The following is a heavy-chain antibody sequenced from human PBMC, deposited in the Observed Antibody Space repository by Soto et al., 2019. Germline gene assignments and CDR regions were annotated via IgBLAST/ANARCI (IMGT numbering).Heavy chain of an antibody. D-gene: IGHD4-17*01. CDR2: IYPGDSDT. CDR1: GKSFTNFW. V-gene: IGHV5-51*03. CDR3: ARRNYGDYVGDAFDI. Sequence: ELQLVQSGAEVKKAGESLKISCKGSGKSFTNFWIAWVRQVPGKGLEWMGLIYPGDSDTKYSPAFQGQVTISADKSITTAYLQWSSLTASDTAMYYCARRNYGDYVGDAFDIWGQGTMVTVSS. J-gene: IGHJ3*02.